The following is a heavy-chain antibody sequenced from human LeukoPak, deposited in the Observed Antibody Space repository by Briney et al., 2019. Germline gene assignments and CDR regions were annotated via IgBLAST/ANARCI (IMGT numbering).Heavy chain of an antibody. D-gene: IGHD3-9*01. CDR1: GFTFSNYA. J-gene: IGHJ4*02. CDR2: ISLDGATT. V-gene: IGHV3-23*01. CDR3: VKDHGWLLYS. Sequence: GRSLRLSCVASGFTFSNYAIHWVRQAPGKGLEWVSGISLDGATTYYAGSVEGRFTISRDNSKNTLYLQMNSLRADDTAVYYCVKDHGWLLYSWGQGTLVTVSS.